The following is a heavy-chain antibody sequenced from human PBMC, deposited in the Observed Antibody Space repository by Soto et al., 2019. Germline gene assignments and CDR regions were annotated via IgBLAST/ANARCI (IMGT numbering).Heavy chain of an antibody. V-gene: IGHV1-18*01. D-gene: IGHD5-12*01. CDR1: GYTFTIYG. CDR3: ARALGYSGYAGMDV. J-gene: IGHJ6*02. Sequence: QVQLVQSGGEVKKPGASVKVSCKASGYTFTIYGINWVRQAPGQGLEWMGWISPDNGNTNYAQKLKGRVTMTTDTSTSTAYMELRSLRSDDTAFYYCARALGYSGYAGMDVWGQGTTVTVSS. CDR2: ISPDNGNT.